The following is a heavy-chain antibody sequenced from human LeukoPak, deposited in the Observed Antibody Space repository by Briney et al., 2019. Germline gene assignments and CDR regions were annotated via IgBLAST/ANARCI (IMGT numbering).Heavy chain of an antibody. CDR2: INHSGST. D-gene: IGHD5-24*01. V-gene: IGHV4-34*01. J-gene: IGHJ3*02. CDR1: GFTFSTYW. CDR3: ARGGGWLQSLGAFDI. Sequence: KPGGSLRLSCAGSGFTFSTYWIHWIRQPPGKGLEWIGEINHSGSTNYNPSLKSRVTISVDTSKNQFSLKLSSVTAADTAVYYCARGGGWLQSLGAFDIWGQGTMVTVSS.